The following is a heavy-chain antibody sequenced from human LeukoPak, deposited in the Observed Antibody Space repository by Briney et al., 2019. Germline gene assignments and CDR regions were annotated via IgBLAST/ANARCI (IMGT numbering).Heavy chain of an antibody. CDR2: INPSGADT. Sequence: GASVKVSCKASGYTFTSYYMHWVRQAPGQGLEWMGIINPSGADTSHAPKFQGRVTMTWGTSTSTAYMELNSLRSEDTAVYYCAVGATDYWGQGTLVTVCS. J-gene: IGHJ4*02. CDR3: AVGATDY. CDR1: GYTFTSYY. V-gene: IGHV1-46*03. D-gene: IGHD1-26*01.